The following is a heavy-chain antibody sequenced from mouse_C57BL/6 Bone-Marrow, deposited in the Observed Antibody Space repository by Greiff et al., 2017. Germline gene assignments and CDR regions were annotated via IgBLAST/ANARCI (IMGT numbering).Heavy chain of an antibody. J-gene: IGHJ4*01. V-gene: IGHV1-55*01. CDR2: IYPGSGST. CDR1: GYTFTSYW. D-gene: IGHD2-2*01. Sequence: QVQLQQPGAELVKPGASVKMSCKASGYTFTSYWITWVKQRPGQGLEWIGDIYPGSGSTNYNEKFKSKATLTVDTSSSTAYMQLSSLTSEDSAVYYCAREPHLWLRRDYYAMYYWGQGTSVTVSS. CDR3: AREPHLWLRRDYYAMYY.